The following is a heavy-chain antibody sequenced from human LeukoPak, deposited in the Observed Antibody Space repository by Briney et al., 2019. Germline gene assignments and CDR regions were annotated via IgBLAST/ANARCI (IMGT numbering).Heavy chain of an antibody. CDR3: ARGSSSWYHYLGY. D-gene: IGHD6-13*01. V-gene: IGHV4-39*01. J-gene: IGHJ4*02. CDR1: GGSISSSSYY. CDR2: IYYSGST. Sequence: SETLSLTCTVSGGSISSSSYYWGWIRQPPGKGLEWIGSIYYSGSTYYNPSLKSRVTISVDTSKNQFSLKLSSVTAADTAVYYCARGSSSWYHYLGYWGQGTLVTVSS.